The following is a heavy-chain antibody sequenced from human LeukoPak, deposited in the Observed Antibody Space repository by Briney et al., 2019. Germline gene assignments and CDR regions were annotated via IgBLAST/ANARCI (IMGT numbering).Heavy chain of an antibody. Sequence: GGSLRLSCAASGFTFSSYGMHWVRQAPGKGLDWVAFIHHDGSNKYYADSVKGRFSISRDNSKNTQHLQMNNLRTEDTAVYYCASPYYYDRSSYCHFIDHWGRGTLVIVSS. CDR3: ASPYYYDRSSYCHFIDH. V-gene: IGHV3-30*02. CDR1: GFTFSSYG. D-gene: IGHD3-22*01. CDR2: IHHDGSNK. J-gene: IGHJ4*02.